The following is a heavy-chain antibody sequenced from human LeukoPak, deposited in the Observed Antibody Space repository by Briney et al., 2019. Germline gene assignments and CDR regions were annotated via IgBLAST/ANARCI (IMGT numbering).Heavy chain of an antibody. Sequence: PSETLSLTCTVSGGSISSSSYYWGWIRQPPGKGLEWTGSIYYSGSTYYNPSLKSRVTISVDTSKNQFSLKLSSVTAADTAVYYCAVCITIFGVPIPWFDPWGQGTLVTVSS. CDR3: AVCITIFGVPIPWFDP. J-gene: IGHJ5*02. V-gene: IGHV4-39*01. CDR2: IYYSGST. CDR1: GGSISSSSYY. D-gene: IGHD3-3*01.